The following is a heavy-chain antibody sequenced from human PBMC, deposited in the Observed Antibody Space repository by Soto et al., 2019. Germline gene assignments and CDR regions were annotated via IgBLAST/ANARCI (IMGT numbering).Heavy chain of an antibody. CDR3: ATYVTFRGFDY. Sequence: SQTRSLSCAVSGGSISSDNWWTWVRQPAGNGLEWIRETHPTGLSNYNPSLKSRVTISVDKSKNQFSLKLSSVTAADTAVYYCATYVTFRGFDYWGQGALVTVS. CDR2: THPTGLS. CDR1: GGSISSDNW. J-gene: IGHJ4*02. D-gene: IGHD3-10*02. V-gene: IGHV4-4*02.